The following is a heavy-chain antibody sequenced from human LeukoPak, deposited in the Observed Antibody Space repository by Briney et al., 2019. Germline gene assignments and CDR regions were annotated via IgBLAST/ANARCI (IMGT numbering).Heavy chain of an antibody. Sequence: GGSLRLSCAASGFTFSSYAMPWVRQAPGKGLEWVAVISYDGSNKYYADSVKGRFTISRDNSKNTLYLQMNSLRAEDTAVYYCAAYYYDSSGYYYREVDYWGQGTLVTVSS. J-gene: IGHJ4*02. V-gene: IGHV3-30-3*01. D-gene: IGHD3-22*01. CDR2: ISYDGSNK. CDR3: AAYYYDSSGYYYREVDY. CDR1: GFTFSSYA.